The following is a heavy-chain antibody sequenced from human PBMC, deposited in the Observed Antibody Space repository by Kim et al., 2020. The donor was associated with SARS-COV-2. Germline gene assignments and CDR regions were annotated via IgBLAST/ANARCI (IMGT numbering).Heavy chain of an antibody. J-gene: IGHJ4*02. D-gene: IGHD2-8*02. Sequence: SETLSLTCTVSGGSISSSSYYWGWIRQPPGKGLEWIGSIYYGGSTYYNPSLNSRATISVDTSKNQFSLKLSSVTAADTALYYCARHIPGGPGAYWGQGTL. CDR2: IYYGGST. V-gene: IGHV4-39*01. CDR3: ARHIPGGPGAY. CDR1: GGSISSSSYY.